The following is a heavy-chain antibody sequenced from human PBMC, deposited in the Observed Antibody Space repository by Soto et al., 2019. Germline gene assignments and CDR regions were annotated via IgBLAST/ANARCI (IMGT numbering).Heavy chain of an antibody. CDR1: GYTFTSYD. CDR3: ARGFRVAATRWWFDP. J-gene: IGHJ5*02. V-gene: IGHV1-18*01. Sequence: QVQLVQSGAEVKKPGASVKVSCKASGYTFTSYDISWVRQAPGQGLEWMGWISTYNGNTNYAQKLQGRVTMTTGTSTSTAYMELRSLRSDDTDVYYCARGFRVAATRWWFDPWGQGTLVTVSS. CDR2: ISTYNGNT. D-gene: IGHD2-15*01.